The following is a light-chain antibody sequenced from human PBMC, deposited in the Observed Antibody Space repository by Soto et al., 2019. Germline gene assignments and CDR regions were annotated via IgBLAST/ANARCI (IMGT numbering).Light chain of an antibody. CDR2: DVS. J-gene: IGLJ1*01. CDR3: SSYTSSSLYV. Sequence: QSVLTQPASVSGSPGQSITISCTGTSRDIGGYNYVSWYQQHPGKAHKLMIYDVSNRPSGVSNRFSGSKSGNTASLTISGLQAEDEADYYCSSYTSSSLYVFGTGTKVTVL. CDR1: SRDIGGYNY. V-gene: IGLV2-14*01.